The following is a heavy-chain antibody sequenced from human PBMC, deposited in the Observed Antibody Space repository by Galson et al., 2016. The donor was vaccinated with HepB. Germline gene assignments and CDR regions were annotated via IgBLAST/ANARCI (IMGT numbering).Heavy chain of an antibody. CDR3: TRATKTGTTGY. J-gene: IGHJ4*02. CDR2: ISAGNGYT. CDR1: GHTFTSDA. V-gene: IGHV1-3*01. D-gene: IGHD1-1*01. Sequence: SVKVSCKASGHTFTSDAIHWVRQAPGQGLEWMGWISAGNGYTHYSQKFQDRVSITRDTSASTAFMELRSLRSEDTAKYYCTRATKTGTTGYWGQGTLVIVSS.